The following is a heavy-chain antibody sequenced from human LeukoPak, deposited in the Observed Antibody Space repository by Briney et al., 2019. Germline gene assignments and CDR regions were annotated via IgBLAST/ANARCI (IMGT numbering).Heavy chain of an antibody. CDR1: GFIFNSYW. CDR3: ARFEGYCSGGSCYPRDY. Sequence: GGSLRLSCAASGFIFNSYWMHWVRQAPGKGLVWVSRINGDGSSTTYADSVKGRFTISRDNAKNTVYLQMNSLRAEDTAVYFCARFEGYCSGGSCYPRDYWGQGPLVTVSS. J-gene: IGHJ4*02. CDR2: INGDGSST. V-gene: IGHV3-74*01. D-gene: IGHD2-15*01.